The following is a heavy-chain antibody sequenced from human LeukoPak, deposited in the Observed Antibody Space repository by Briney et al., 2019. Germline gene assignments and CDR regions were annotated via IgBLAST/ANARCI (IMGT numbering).Heavy chain of an antibody. V-gene: IGHV4-38-2*02. CDR2: IYHSGST. J-gene: IGHJ6*03. D-gene: IGHD6-13*01. CDR3: ARDRGSSWNRNYYYYMDV. CDR1: GYSISSGYY. Sequence: SETLSLTCTVSGYSISSGYYWGWIRQPPGKGLEWIGSIYHSGSTYYNPSLKSRVTISVDTSKNQFSLKLSSVTAADTAVYYCARDRGSSWNRNYYYYMDVWGKGITVTVSS.